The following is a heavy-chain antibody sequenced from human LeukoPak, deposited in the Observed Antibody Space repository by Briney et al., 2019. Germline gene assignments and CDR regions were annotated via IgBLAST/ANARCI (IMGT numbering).Heavy chain of an antibody. CDR3: AKAGSGAAGWFGELLYYFDY. D-gene: IGHD3-10*01. J-gene: IGHJ4*02. V-gene: IGHV3-23*01. Sequence: GGSLRLSCAASGFTFSSYAKSWVRQAPGKGLEWVSAISGSGGSTYYADSVKGRFTISRDNSKNTLYLQMNSLRAEDTAVYYCAKAGSGAAGWFGELLYYFDYWGQGTLVTVSS. CDR2: ISGSGGST. CDR1: GFTFSSYA.